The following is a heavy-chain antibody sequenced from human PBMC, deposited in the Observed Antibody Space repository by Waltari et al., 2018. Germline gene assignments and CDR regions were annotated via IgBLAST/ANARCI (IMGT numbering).Heavy chain of an antibody. CDR1: GFTFSSYC. CDR2: IKQDGSEK. J-gene: IGHJ6*02. V-gene: IGHV3-7*01. CDR3: ARDCSGGSCYVFATRAWYYYGMDV. D-gene: IGHD2-15*01. Sequence: VQLEESGGGLVQPGGSLRLSCAASGFTFSSYCMSWVRQAPGKGVEWVANIKQDGSEKNYVDSVKGRFTISRDNAKNSLYLQMNSLRAEDTAVYYCARDCSGGSCYVFATRAWYYYGMDVWGQGTAVTVSS.